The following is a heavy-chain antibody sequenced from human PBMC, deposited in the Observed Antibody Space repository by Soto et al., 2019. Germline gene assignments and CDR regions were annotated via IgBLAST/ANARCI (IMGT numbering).Heavy chain of an antibody. CDR2: IIPIFGTA. J-gene: IGHJ3*02. D-gene: IGHD3-22*01. CDR1: GGTFSSYA. V-gene: IGHV1-69*06. Sequence: QVQLVQSGAEVKKPGSSVKVSCKASGGTFSSYAISWVRQAPGQGLEWMGGIIPIFGTANYAQKCQCRVTITADKSTSTAYMELSSLRSEDTAVYYCASPRPYYYDSSGYPCAFDIWGQGTMVTVSS. CDR3: ASPRPYYYDSSGYPCAFDI.